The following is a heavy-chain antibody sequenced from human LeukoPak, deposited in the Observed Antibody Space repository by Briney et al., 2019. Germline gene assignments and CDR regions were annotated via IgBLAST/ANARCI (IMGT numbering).Heavy chain of an antibody. CDR2: IHPNTGDT. J-gene: IGHJ4*02. CDR1: GYTFTGYY. CDR3: QIGRPGRDFDY. V-gene: IGHV1-2*02. D-gene: IGHD1-1*01. Sequence: ASVKVSCKASGYTFTGYYMHWVRQAPGQGLEWMGWIHPNTGDTHYAQKFQGGLTMTREKYISTPFMDLSRLRSEDTAVYYCQIGRPGRDFDYWGQGNLVTVSS.